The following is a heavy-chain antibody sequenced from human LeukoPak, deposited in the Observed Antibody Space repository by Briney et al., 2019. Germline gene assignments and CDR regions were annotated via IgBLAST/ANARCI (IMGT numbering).Heavy chain of an antibody. CDR1: GFNFSSYA. CDR3: AKDQTPEDIVVVVAASNWFDP. D-gene: IGHD2-15*01. Sequence: TGGSLRLSCAASGFNFSSYAMSWVRQAPGKGLEWVSAISGSGGSTYYADSVKGRFTISRDNSKNTLYLQMNSLRAEDTAVYYCAKDQTPEDIVVVVAASNWFDPWGQGTLVTVSS. J-gene: IGHJ5*02. CDR2: ISGSGGST. V-gene: IGHV3-23*01.